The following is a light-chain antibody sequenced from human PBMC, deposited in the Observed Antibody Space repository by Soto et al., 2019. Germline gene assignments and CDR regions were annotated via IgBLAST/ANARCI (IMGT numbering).Light chain of an antibody. CDR3: AAWDNSLNGVI. J-gene: IGLJ2*01. Sequence: QSVLTQPPSTSGTPGQRVTISCSGSSSNIGRNTVNWYQQLPGTAPKVLIYSNNQRPSGVPDRSSGSKSGTSASLAISGLQSEDEADYYCAAWDNSLNGVIFGGGTKLTVL. CDR1: SSNIGRNT. CDR2: SNN. V-gene: IGLV1-44*01.